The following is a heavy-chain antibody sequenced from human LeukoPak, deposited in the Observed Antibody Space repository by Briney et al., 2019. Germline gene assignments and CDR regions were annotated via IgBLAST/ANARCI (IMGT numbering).Heavy chain of an antibody. Sequence: GGSLRLSCAASGFSVSGHSMSWVRQAPGKGLEWVSVLYSGGDTYYADSVKGRFTISRDTSKNTLYLQMNGLRAEDTAVYYCARGNTGYSSAWGRDFDYWGQGTLVTVSS. D-gene: IGHD6-19*01. J-gene: IGHJ4*02. V-gene: IGHV3-66*01. CDR1: GFSVSGHS. CDR2: LYSGGDT. CDR3: ARGNTGYSSAWGRDFDY.